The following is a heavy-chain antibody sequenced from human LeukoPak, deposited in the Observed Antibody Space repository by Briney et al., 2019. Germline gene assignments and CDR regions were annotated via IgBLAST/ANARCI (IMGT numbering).Heavy chain of an antibody. Sequence: PGGSLRLSCVGSGFSFSSYGMTWVRQAPGKGLEWVSAISGSGESTYNAGSVQGRFTISRDNSKNTLHLQMNSLSAEDTAVYYCAKNGDRGAYCSGGSCYPYYYYYMDVWGKGTTVTISS. CDR2: ISGSGEST. CDR1: GFSFSSYG. J-gene: IGHJ6*03. V-gene: IGHV3-23*01. D-gene: IGHD2-15*01. CDR3: AKNGDRGAYCSGGSCYPYYYYYMDV.